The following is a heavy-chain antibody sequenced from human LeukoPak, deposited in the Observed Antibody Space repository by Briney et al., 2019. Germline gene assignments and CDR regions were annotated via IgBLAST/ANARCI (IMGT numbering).Heavy chain of an antibody. Sequence: GTSLRLSCAASGFPFSSYGMHWVRQAPGKGLEWVARLVYDARSDYADSVKGRFTTSRDNSKNTLFLQMNSLRAEDTAIYYCAKYGPQDSGSSHFDYWGQGALVTVSS. CDR2: LVYDARS. J-gene: IGHJ4*02. CDR3: AKYGPQDSGSSHFDY. D-gene: IGHD1-26*01. V-gene: IGHV3-33*06. CDR1: GFPFSSYG.